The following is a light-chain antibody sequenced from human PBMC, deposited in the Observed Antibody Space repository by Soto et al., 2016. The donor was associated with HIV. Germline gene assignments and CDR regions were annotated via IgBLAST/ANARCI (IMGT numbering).Light chain of an antibody. CDR2: DDS. Sequence: SYVLTQPPSLSVAPRKTARITCGGNNVGSKSVQWYQQKPGQAPILVLYDDSDRPSGIPERFSGSSSGNTASLTITGAQAEDEADYYCNSRYTSDSHHYVFGTGTKVTVL. V-gene: IGLV3-21*01. CDR1: NVGSKS. CDR3: NSRYTSDSHHYV. J-gene: IGLJ1*01.